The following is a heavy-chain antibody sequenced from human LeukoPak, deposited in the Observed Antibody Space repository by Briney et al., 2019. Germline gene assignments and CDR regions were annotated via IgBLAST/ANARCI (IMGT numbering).Heavy chain of an antibody. CDR3: ARPLTTSGWYFDL. CDR1: GYTFTGFY. D-gene: IGHD1-14*01. V-gene: IGHV1-2*02. CDR2: INPNSGGT. J-gene: IGHJ2*01. Sequence: GASVKVSCKASGYTFTGFYIHWVRQAPGQGLEWMGWINPNSGGTNYAQKFQDRVTMTRDTSISTAYMELSSLKSDDTAVYYCARPLTTSGWYFDLWGRGPVVTVSS.